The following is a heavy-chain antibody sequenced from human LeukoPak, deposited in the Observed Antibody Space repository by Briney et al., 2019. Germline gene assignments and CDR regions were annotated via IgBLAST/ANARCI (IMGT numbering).Heavy chain of an antibody. D-gene: IGHD3-22*01. CDR2: IYYSGST. CDR1: GGSISSYY. Sequence: PSETLSLTCTVSGGSISSYYWSWIRQPPGKGLEWIGYIYYSGSTNYNPSLKSRVTISVDTSKNQFSLKLSSVTAADTAVYYCARDYYHSRGWFDPWGQGTLVTVSS. V-gene: IGHV4-59*01. J-gene: IGHJ5*02. CDR3: ARDYYHSRGWFDP.